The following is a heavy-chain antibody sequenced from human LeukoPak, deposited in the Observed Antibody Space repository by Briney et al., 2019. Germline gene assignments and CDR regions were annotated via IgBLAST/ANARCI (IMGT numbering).Heavy chain of an antibody. Sequence: GGSLRLSCAASGFTFSSYAMSWVRQAPGKGLEWVSAISGSGGSTYYADSVKGRFTISRDNSKNTLYLQMNSPRAEDTAVYYCAKSVYSNYVMNFQHWGQGTLVTVSS. V-gene: IGHV3-23*01. CDR3: AKSVYSNYVMNFQH. CDR1: GFTFSSYA. J-gene: IGHJ1*01. CDR2: ISGSGGST. D-gene: IGHD4-11*01.